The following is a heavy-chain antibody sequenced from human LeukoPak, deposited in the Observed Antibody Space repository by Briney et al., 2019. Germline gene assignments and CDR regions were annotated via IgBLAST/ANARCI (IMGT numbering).Heavy chain of an antibody. D-gene: IGHD6-13*01. J-gene: IGHJ6*02. CDR2: ISGSGGST. CDR1: GFTFSSYA. Sequence: GGSLRLSCAASGFTFSSYAMSWVRQAPGKGLEWVSAISGSGGSTYYADSVKGRFTISRDNSKNTLYLQMNSLRADDTAVYYCAKDLESMYSGSWLYYYYGMDVWGQGTTVTVSS. V-gene: IGHV3-23*01. CDR3: AKDLESMYSGSWLYYYYGMDV.